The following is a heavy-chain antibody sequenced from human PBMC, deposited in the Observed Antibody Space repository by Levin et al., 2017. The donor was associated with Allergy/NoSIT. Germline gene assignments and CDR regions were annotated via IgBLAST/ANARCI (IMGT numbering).Heavy chain of an antibody. CDR1: GYTFRNYG. CDR3: ARDHGYSGYLID. Sequence: GGSLRLSCKTSGYTFRNYGLSWVRQAPGQGLEWVGWISPYNGKTTHAQKLQGRVTLTTDTSATTAYMELRSLRSDDTAFYYCARDHGYSGYLIDWGQGTLVTVSS. CDR2: ISPYNGKT. D-gene: IGHD5-12*01. V-gene: IGHV1-18*01. J-gene: IGHJ4*02.